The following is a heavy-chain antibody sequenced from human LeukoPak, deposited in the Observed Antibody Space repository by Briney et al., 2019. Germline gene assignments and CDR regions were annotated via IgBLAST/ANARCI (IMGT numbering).Heavy chain of an antibody. CDR2: INHSGST. CDR3: ARGRIGWQYYYGSGRGYYYYMDV. CDR1: GGSFSGYY. V-gene: IGHV4-34*01. Sequence: KASETLSLTCAVYGGSFSGYYWSWIRQPPGKGLEWIGEINHSGSTNYNPSLKSRVTISVDTSKNQFSLKLSSVTAADTAVYYCARGRIGWQYYYGSGRGYYYYMDVWGKGTTVTASS. J-gene: IGHJ6*03. D-gene: IGHD3-10*01.